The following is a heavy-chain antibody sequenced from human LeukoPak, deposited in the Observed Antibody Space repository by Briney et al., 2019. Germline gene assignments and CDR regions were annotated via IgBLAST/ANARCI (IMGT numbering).Heavy chain of an antibody. CDR1: GFTFSSYG. J-gene: IGHJ4*02. Sequence: GGSLRLSCAASGFTFSSYGMHWVRQAPGKVLEWVAVISYDGSNKYYADSVKGRFTISRDNSKNTLYLQMNSLRAEDTAVYYCAKILSSDYYFDYWGQGTLVTVSS. CDR3: AKILSSDYYFDY. D-gene: IGHD2-21*02. CDR2: ISYDGSNK. V-gene: IGHV3-30*18.